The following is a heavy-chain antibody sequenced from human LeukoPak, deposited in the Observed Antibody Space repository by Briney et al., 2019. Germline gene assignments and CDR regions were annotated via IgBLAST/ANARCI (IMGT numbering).Heavy chain of an antibody. V-gene: IGHV3-23*01. Sequence: PGGTLRLSCAASGFTFSSYGMSWVRQAPGKGLEWVSAISGSGGSTYYADSVKGRFTISRDNSKNTLYLQMNSLRAEDTAVYYCAKVGDCGGDCFSLYFDYWGQGTLVTVSS. D-gene: IGHD2-21*02. CDR2: ISGSGGST. CDR3: AKVGDCGGDCFSLYFDY. J-gene: IGHJ4*02. CDR1: GFTFSSYG.